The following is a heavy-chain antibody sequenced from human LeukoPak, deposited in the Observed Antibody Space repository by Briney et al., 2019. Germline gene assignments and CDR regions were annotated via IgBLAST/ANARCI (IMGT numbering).Heavy chain of an antibody. CDR1: GFTFSDHY. Sequence: QAGGSLRLSCAASGFTFSDHYMDWVRQAPGKGLEWVGRTRNKANSYTTEYAASVKGRFTISRDDSKNSLYLQMNSLKTEDTAVYYCARVPYYGSGSYYPYYFDYWGQGTLVTVSS. V-gene: IGHV3-72*01. CDR2: TRNKANSYTT. J-gene: IGHJ4*02. CDR3: ARVPYYGSGSYYPYYFDY. D-gene: IGHD3-10*01.